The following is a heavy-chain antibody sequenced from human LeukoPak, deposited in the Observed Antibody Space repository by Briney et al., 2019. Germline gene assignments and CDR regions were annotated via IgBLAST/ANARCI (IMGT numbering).Heavy chain of an antibody. Sequence: ASVKVSCKASGGTFSSYAISWVRQAPGQGLEWMGRIIPIFGTANYAQKFQGRVTITTDESTSTAYMELSSLRSEDTAVYYCARATLGYCSGGSCYGTFDFWGQGTLVTVSS. CDR2: IIPIFGTA. D-gene: IGHD2-15*01. CDR1: GGTFSSYA. CDR3: ARATLGYCSGGSCYGTFDF. J-gene: IGHJ4*02. V-gene: IGHV1-69*05.